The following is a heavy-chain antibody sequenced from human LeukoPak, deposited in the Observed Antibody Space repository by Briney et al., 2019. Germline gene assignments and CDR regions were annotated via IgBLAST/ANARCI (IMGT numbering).Heavy chain of an antibody. CDR1: GGTFTSYG. V-gene: IGHV1-18*01. CDR3: ARDSPTKYYYDSSGLDY. Sequence: VASVKVSCKASGGTFTSYGISWVRQAPGQGLEWMGWISAYNGNTNYAQKLQGRVTMTTDTSTSTAYMELRSLRSDDTAVYYCARDSPTKYYYDSSGLDYWGQGTLVTVSS. D-gene: IGHD3-22*01. CDR2: ISAYNGNT. J-gene: IGHJ4*02.